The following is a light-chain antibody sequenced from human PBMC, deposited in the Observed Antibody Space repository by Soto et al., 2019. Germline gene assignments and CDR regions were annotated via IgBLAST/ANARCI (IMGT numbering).Light chain of an antibody. Sequence: QSALTQPASVSGSPGQSITISCTGTSSDVGGYNYVSWFQQHPGKAPKLKIYEVSNRPSGVSNRFSGSKSGYTASLTISELQAEDDAYYYCTSFTSSSTWVFGGGTKLTVL. J-gene: IGLJ3*02. CDR1: SSDVGGYNY. V-gene: IGLV2-14*03. CDR3: TSFTSSSTWV. CDR2: EVS.